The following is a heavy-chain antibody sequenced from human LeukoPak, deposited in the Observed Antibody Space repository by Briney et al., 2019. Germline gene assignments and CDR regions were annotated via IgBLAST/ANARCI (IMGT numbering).Heavy chain of an antibody. Sequence: GGSLRLSCAASGFTFSSYAMTWDRQAPGKGLEWVSGISGSGASTYYADSVKGRFTISRDNSKNTLYLQMNSLRAEDTAVYYCAKANMVRGVTLKFDYWGQGTLVTVSS. J-gene: IGHJ4*02. V-gene: IGHV3-23*01. D-gene: IGHD3-10*01. CDR2: ISGSGAST. CDR3: AKANMVRGVTLKFDY. CDR1: GFTFSSYA.